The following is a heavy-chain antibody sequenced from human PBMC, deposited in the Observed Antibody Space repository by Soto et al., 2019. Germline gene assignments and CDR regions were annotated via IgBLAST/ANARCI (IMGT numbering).Heavy chain of an antibody. CDR2: IWYDGSNK. D-gene: IGHD1-26*01. CDR3: ARALYTGSYFDACDI. CDR1: GFSFSSYG. Sequence: GGSLRLSCAASGFSFSSYGMHWVRQAPGKGLDWVAVIWYDGSNKYYADPVKGRFTISRDNSKNTLYLQMNSLRVEDTAVYYCARALYTGSYFDACDIWGQGTMVTVSS. V-gene: IGHV3-33*03. J-gene: IGHJ3*02.